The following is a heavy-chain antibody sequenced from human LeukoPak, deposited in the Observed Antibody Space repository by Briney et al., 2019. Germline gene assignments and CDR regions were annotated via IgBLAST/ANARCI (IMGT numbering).Heavy chain of an antibody. J-gene: IGHJ4*02. CDR1: GFTFSSYG. V-gene: IGHV3-33*01. CDR3: ARDLSYDSSGYLY. CDR2: IWYDGSNK. Sequence: GRSLRLSCAASGFTFSSYGMDWVRQAPGKGLEWVAVIWYDGSNKYYADSVKGRFTISRDNSKNTLYLQMNSLRAEDTAVYYCARDLSYDSSGYLYWGQGTLVTVSS. D-gene: IGHD3-22*01.